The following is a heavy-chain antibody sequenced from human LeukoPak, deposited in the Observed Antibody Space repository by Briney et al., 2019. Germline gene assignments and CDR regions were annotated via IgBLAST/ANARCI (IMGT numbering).Heavy chain of an antibody. CDR3: AKEVMVRGVWYYGMDV. Sequence: GGSLRLSCAASGFTFSSYATSWVRQAPGKGLEWVSAISGSGGSTYYADSVKGRFTISRDNSKNTPYLQMNSLRAEDTAVYYCAKEVMVRGVWYYGMDVWGQGTTVTVSS. D-gene: IGHD3-10*01. CDR2: ISGSGGST. CDR1: GFTFSSYA. J-gene: IGHJ6*02. V-gene: IGHV3-23*01.